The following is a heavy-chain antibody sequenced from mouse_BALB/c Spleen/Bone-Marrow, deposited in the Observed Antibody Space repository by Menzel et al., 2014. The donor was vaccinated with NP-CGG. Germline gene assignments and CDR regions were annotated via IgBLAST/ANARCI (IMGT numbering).Heavy chain of an antibody. V-gene: IGHV1-9*01. J-gene: IGHJ4*01. CDR3: ARWGSSRAMDY. CDR2: VLPGSGST. CDR1: GYTFSTYW. D-gene: IGHD3-1*01. Sequence: QVQLQQSGAELMKPGASVKISCKATGYTFSTYWIEWVKQRPGHGLEWIGEVLPGSGSTNYNEKFKGKATFTADTSSNTAYTQLSSLTSEDSAVYYCARWGSSRAMDYWGQGTSVTVSS.